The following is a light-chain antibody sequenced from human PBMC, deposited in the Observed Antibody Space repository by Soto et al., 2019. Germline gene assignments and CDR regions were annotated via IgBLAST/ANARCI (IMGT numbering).Light chain of an antibody. CDR2: DAS. V-gene: IGKV1-5*01. CDR3: QQYKSYAPT. J-gene: IGKJ1*01. CDR1: QSISTY. Sequence: DIQMTQSPSTLSASVGDRVAITCRASQSISTYLAWYPQKPGKAPKLLIFDASSLESGVPSRFSGSGSGTELTLTISGLQPDDFATDFCQQYKSYAPTFGQGTKVDIK.